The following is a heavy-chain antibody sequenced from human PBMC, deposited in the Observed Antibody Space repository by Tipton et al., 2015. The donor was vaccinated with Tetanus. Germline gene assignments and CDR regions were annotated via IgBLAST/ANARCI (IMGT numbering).Heavy chain of an antibody. Sequence: SLRLSCAASGFTFSNYAMIWVRQAPGKGLEWVANIKQDGSEKYYVDSVKGRFTISRDNAKNSLYLQMNSLRAEDTAVYYCARIRTGHYTDFDCWGLGTLVTVSS. CDR3: ARIRTGHYTDFDC. CDR1: GFTFSNYA. D-gene: IGHD4-11*01. J-gene: IGHJ4*02. V-gene: IGHV3-7*01. CDR2: IKQDGSEK.